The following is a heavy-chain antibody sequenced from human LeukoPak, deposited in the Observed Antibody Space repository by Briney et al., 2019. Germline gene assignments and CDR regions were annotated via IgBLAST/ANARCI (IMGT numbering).Heavy chain of an antibody. V-gene: IGHV1-8*01. Sequence: ASVKVSCKASGYTFTSYDINWVRQATGQGLEWMGWMNPNSGNTGYAQKFQGRVTMTRNTSISTAYMELSSLRSEDTAVYYCARSDPYDSSGYADYWGQGTLVTVSS. CDR2: MNPNSGNT. D-gene: IGHD3-22*01. CDR1: GYTFTSYD. CDR3: ARSDPYDSSGYADY. J-gene: IGHJ4*02.